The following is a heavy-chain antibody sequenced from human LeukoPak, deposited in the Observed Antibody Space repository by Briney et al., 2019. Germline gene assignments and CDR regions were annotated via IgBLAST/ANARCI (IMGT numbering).Heavy chain of an antibody. J-gene: IGHJ4*02. V-gene: IGHV3-21*01. CDR3: ASPGATTTFDY. Sequence: GGSLRLSCAASGFTFSSYGMHWVRQAPGKGLEWVSSISSSSSYIYYADSVKGRFTISRDNAKNSLYLQMNSLRAEDTAVYYCASPGATTTFDYWGQGTLVTVSS. CDR2: ISSSSSYI. D-gene: IGHD5-12*01. CDR1: GFTFSSYG.